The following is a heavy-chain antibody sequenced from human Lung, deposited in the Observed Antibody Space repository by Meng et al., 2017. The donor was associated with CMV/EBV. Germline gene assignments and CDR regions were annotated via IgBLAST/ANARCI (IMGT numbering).Heavy chain of an antibody. Sequence: SETLSLXCTVTGGSITSHYWNWIRQPPGKGLEWIGYIYYSGSTNYNPSLKSRVTTSVDTSKNQFSLKLSSVTAADTAVYYCARDAMVRGVVHLGGGMDVWGQGNXVNGAS. J-gene: IGHJ6*01. CDR2: IYYSGST. V-gene: IGHV4-59*11. D-gene: IGHD3-10*01. CDR1: GGSITSHY. CDR3: ARDAMVRGVVHLGGGMDV.